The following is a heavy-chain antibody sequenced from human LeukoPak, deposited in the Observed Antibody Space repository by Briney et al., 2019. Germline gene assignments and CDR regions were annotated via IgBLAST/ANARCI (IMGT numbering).Heavy chain of an antibody. Sequence: GGSLRLSCAASGFPFSSYDMNWVRQAPGKGLEWVSAISGSGGSTYYADSVKGRFTISRDNSKNTLYLQMNSLRAEDTAVYYCARAVYYYDSSGYYYAPRHFDYWGQGTLVTVSS. CDR3: ARAVYYYDSSGYYYAPRHFDY. J-gene: IGHJ4*02. CDR2: ISGSGGST. V-gene: IGHV3-23*01. CDR1: GFPFSSYD. D-gene: IGHD3-22*01.